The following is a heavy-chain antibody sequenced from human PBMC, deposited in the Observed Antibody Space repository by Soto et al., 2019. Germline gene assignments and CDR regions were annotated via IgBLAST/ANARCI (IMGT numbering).Heavy chain of an antibody. D-gene: IGHD1-7*01. CDR3: ARHSLNWNYVDNWFDP. CDR1: GGSISSSSYY. Sequence: SETLSLTCTVSGGSISSSSYYWGWIRQPPGKGLEWIGSIYYSGSTYYNPSLKSRVTISVDTSKNQFSLKLSSVTAADTAVYYCARHSLNWNYVDNWFDPWGQGTLVTVSS. V-gene: IGHV4-39*01. CDR2: IYYSGST. J-gene: IGHJ5*02.